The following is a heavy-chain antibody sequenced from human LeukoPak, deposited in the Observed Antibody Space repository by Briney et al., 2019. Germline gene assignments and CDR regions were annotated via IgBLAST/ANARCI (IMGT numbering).Heavy chain of an antibody. CDR1: GFTFTGYF. V-gene: IGHV1-2*02. D-gene: IGHD5/OR15-5a*01. CDR2: INIYSGGT. Sequence: ASVTVSCKTSGFTFTGYFIHWVRQAPGQGLEWVGWINIYSGGTDSAQKFQGRVTMTRDTSINTANMELSSLKSDDTAVYYCARGYSDSFYDYWGRGTLVIVSS. J-gene: IGHJ4*02. CDR3: ARGYSDSFYDY.